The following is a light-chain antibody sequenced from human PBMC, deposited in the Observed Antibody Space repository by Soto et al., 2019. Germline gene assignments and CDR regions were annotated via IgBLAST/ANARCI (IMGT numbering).Light chain of an antibody. V-gene: IGKV3-11*01. CDR1: QSVNNY. CDR2: DAS. J-gene: IGKJ4*01. CDR3: QQRTKWEIT. Sequence: EIVLTQSPDTLSLSPGESATLSCRASQSVNNYLAWYQQKPGQTPRLLIYDASNRAPGIPARFTGSGSGTDFTLTISSLEPEDFAVYYCQQRTKWEITFGGGSRVDMK.